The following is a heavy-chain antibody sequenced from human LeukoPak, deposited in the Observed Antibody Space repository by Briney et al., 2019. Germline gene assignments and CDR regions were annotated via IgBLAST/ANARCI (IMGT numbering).Heavy chain of an antibody. Sequence: SGPTLVKPTQTLTLTCTFSGFSLSTSGVGVGWIRQPPGKALEWLALIYWDDDKRYSPSLKSRLTITKDTSKNQVVLTMTNMDPVDTATYYCAHRPRARSPGDDFDLFDYWGQGTLVTVSS. CDR3: AHRPRARSPGDDFDLFDY. CDR2: IYWDDDK. J-gene: IGHJ4*02. D-gene: IGHD2-21*02. V-gene: IGHV2-5*02. CDR1: GFSLSTSGVG.